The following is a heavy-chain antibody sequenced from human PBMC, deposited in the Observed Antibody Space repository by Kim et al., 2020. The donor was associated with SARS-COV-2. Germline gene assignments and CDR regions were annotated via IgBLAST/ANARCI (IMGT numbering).Heavy chain of an antibody. D-gene: IGHD3-22*01. J-gene: IGHJ5*02. CDR3: ARGFSSGYYWKPGGWFDP. CDR2: IYYSGST. Sequence: SETLSLTCTVSGDSISSSSYYWGWIRQPPGKGLEWIGTIYYSGSTNYNPSLKSRVTISVDTSKNQFSLKLSSVTAADTAVYYCARGFSSGYYWKPGGWFDPWGQGTLVTVSS. V-gene: IGHV4-39*01. CDR1: GDSISSSSYY.